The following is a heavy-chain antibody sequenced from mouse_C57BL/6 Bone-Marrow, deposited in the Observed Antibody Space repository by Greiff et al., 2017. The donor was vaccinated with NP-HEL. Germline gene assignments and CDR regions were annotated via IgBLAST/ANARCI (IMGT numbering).Heavy chain of an antibody. CDR2: INPYNGGT. J-gene: IGHJ2*01. D-gene: IGHD1-1*01. Sequence: VQLKESGPVLVKPGASVKMSCKASGYTFTDYYMNWVKQSHGKSLEWIGVINPYNGGTSYNQKFKGKATLTVDKSSSTAYMELNSLTSEDSAVYYCARPPGSSPYYFDYWGQGTTLTVSS. CDR1: GYTFTDYY. CDR3: ARPPGSSPYYFDY. V-gene: IGHV1-19*01.